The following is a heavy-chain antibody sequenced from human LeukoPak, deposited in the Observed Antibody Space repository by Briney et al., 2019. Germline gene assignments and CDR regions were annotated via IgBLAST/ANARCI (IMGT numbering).Heavy chain of an antibody. CDR3: ARDASAAGLFDY. CDR2: MYHSGTT. J-gene: IGHJ4*02. CDR1: GGPTNSYY. D-gene: IGHD6-13*01. Sequence: PSETLSLTCTVSGGPTNSYYWSWVRQPPGKGLEWIGYMYHSGTTNYNPSLKSRVTISVDTSKNQFSLNLSSVTAADTAVYYCARDASAAGLFDYWGQGTLVTVSS. V-gene: IGHV4-59*01.